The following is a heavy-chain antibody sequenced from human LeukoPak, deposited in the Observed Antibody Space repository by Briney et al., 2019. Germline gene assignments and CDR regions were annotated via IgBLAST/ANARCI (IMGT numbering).Heavy chain of an antibody. CDR3: ARVQWELLSPYFDY. J-gene: IGHJ4*02. D-gene: IGHD1-26*01. CDR1: GGSFSGYY. Sequence: SETLSLTCAVYGGSFSGYYWSWIRQPPGKGLEWIGEINHSGSTNYNPSLKSRVTISVDTSKNQFSLKLSSVTAADTAVYYCARVQWELLSPYFDYWGQGTLVTVSS. CDR2: INHSGST. V-gene: IGHV4-34*01.